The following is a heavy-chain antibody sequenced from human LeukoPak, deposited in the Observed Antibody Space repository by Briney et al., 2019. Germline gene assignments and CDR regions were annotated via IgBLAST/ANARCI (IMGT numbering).Heavy chain of an antibody. CDR3: AKNAAGGSSGYFFFDY. J-gene: IGHJ4*02. V-gene: IGHV3-30*18. Sequence: QPGGSLRLSCAASGFTFKTNAMSWVRQAPGKGLEWVAVISSDGRDKHHADSVKGRFTISRDNSKNTLFLQTNSLRPEDTAVYYCAKNAAGGSSGYFFFDYWGQGTLVTVSS. CDR2: ISSDGRDK. CDR1: GFTFKTNA. D-gene: IGHD3-22*01.